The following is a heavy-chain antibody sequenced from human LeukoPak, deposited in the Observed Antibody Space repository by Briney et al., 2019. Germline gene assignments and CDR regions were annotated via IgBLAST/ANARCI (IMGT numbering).Heavy chain of an antibody. D-gene: IGHD4-17*01. CDR1: GFTFSSYE. V-gene: IGHV3-48*01. Sequence: NPGGSLRLSCAASGFTFSSYEMNWVRQAPGKGLEWVSYISISSGIIYYADSVKGRFTISRDNAKNSLYLQMNSLRAEDTAMYYCARVNYGDYLPSFDYGAQGTLVTVS. CDR2: ISISSGII. J-gene: IGHJ4*02. CDR3: ARVNYGDYLPSFDY.